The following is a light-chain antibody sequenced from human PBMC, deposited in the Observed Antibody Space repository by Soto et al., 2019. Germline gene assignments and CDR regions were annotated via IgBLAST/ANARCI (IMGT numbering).Light chain of an antibody. CDR3: QHYNGH. V-gene: IGKV1-5*01. CDR2: DAS. CDR1: QRIGKW. J-gene: IGKJ4*01. Sequence: DIQMTQSPPILSASVGDGVTITCRASQRIGKWLAWYQQKPGKAPKVLIYDASTLESGVPSRFSGGRSGTEFTLSISSLQPDDFATYYCQHYNGHFGGGTKVDIK.